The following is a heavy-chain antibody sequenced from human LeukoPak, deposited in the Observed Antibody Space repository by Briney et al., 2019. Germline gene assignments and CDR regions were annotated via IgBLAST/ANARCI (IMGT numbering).Heavy chain of an antibody. J-gene: IGHJ3*02. CDR3: AKDQSTTIGGFDI. CDR2: IRYDGSNK. D-gene: IGHD5-24*01. CDR1: GFTFSSYG. Sequence: GGSLRLSCAASGFTFSSYGMHWVRQAPGKGLEWVAFIRYDGSNKYYADSVKGRFTISRDISENTLYLQMNSLRAEDTAVYDCAKDQSTTIGGFDIWGQGTMVTVSS. V-gene: IGHV3-30*02.